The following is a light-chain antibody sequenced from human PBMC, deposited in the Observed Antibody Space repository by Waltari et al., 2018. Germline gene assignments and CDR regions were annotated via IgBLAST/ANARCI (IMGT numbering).Light chain of an antibody. Sequence: DIVMTQSPDSLAVSLRERATINSKASQSVLDSSNNKNFLAWYQQRPGQPPKLLIYWASTRESGVPDRFSGSGSGTDFTLTISSLQAEDVAVYYCQQYYNSPSTFGQGTRLEI. J-gene: IGKJ5*01. V-gene: IGKV4-1*01. CDR3: QQYYNSPST. CDR1: QSVLDSSNNKNF. CDR2: WAS.